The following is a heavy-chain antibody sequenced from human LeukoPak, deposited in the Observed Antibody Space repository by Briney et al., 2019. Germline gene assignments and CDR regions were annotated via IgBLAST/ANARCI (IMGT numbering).Heavy chain of an antibody. D-gene: IGHD3-16*01. CDR1: GFTFSSYS. J-gene: IGHJ3*02. Sequence: PGGSLRLSCAASGFTFSSYSMNWVRQAPGKGLEWVSSISSSSSYIYYADSVKGRFTISRDNAKNSLYLQMNSLRAEDTAVYYCAKDRWVNDAFDIWGQGTMVTVSS. CDR3: AKDRWVNDAFDI. V-gene: IGHV3-21*01. CDR2: ISSSSSYI.